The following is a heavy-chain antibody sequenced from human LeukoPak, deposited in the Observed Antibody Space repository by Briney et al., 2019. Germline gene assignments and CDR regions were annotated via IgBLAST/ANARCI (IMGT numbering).Heavy chain of an antibody. J-gene: IGHJ6*02. D-gene: IGHD3-10*01. V-gene: IGHV1-2*02. CDR2: INPNSGGT. Sequence: ASVTVSFTASGYTFTVYYMHWVRQAPGQGVEWMGWINPNSGGTNYAQKFQGRVTMTRDTARSTVYMELRRLGSDDTAVYSCARRSDLYYYGSGSRQGGMDVWGQGTTVTVSS. CDR1: GYTFTVYY. CDR3: ARRSDLYYYGSGSRQGGMDV.